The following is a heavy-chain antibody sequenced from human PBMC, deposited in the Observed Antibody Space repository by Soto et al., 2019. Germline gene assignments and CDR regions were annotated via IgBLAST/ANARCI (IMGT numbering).Heavy chain of an antibody. V-gene: IGHV1-3*01. J-gene: IGHJ6*03. CDR2: INAGNGNT. D-gene: IGHD6-19*01. Sequence: QVQLVQSGAEVKKPGASVKVSCKASGYTFTSYAMHWVRQAPGQRLEWMGWINAGNGNTKYSQKFQGRVIITRDTSASTAYMELSSLRSEDTAVYYCAREAGGASGWYIYYYMDVWGKGTTVTVSS. CDR3: AREAGGASGWYIYYYMDV. CDR1: GYTFTSYA.